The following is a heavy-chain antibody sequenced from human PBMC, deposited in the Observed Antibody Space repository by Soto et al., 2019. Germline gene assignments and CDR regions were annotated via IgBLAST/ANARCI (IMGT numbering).Heavy chain of an antibody. CDR3: ARDFTQVGPLDF. D-gene: IGHD1-26*01. V-gene: IGHV3-33*01. CDR1: GFIFSSFA. J-gene: IGHJ4*02. CDR2: IRYDGTEK. Sequence: PEVSLRLSCAASGFIFSSFALHWVRQAPGKGLEWVAVIRYDGTEKYNGDSVKGRFTISRDNSKNTVYLEMTSLKAEDTAVYYCARDFTQVGPLDFWGQGTLVTVSS.